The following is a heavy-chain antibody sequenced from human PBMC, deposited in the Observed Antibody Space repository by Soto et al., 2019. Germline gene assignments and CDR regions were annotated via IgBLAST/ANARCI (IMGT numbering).Heavy chain of an antibody. D-gene: IGHD4-4*01. CDR1: GGSISSYY. V-gene: IGHV4-59*12. CDR2: IYYSGST. Sequence: SETLSLTCTVSGGSISSYYWSWIRQPPGKGLEWIGYIYYSGSTNYNPSLKSRVTISVDTSKNQFSLKLSSVTAADTAVYYCARELQDNWFDPWGRGTLVTVSS. CDR3: ARELQDNWFDP. J-gene: IGHJ5*02.